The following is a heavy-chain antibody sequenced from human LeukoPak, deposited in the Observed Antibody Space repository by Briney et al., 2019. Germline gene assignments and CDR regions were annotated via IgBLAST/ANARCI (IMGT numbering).Heavy chain of an antibody. Sequence: ASVKVSCKASGYTFTSYAMHWVRQAPGQRLEWMGWINAGNGNTKYSQEFQGRVTITRDTSASTAYMELSSLRSEDMAVYYCARAATYSSSSTPQNPYYYYMDVWGKGTTVTVSS. J-gene: IGHJ6*03. D-gene: IGHD6-6*01. CDR1: GYTFTSYA. CDR2: INAGNGNT. CDR3: ARAATYSSSSTPQNPYYYYMDV. V-gene: IGHV1-3*03.